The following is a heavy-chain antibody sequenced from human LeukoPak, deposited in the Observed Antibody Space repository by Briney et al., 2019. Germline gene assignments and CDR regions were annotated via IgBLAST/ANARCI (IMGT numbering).Heavy chain of an antibody. CDR2: INPNSGGT. V-gene: IGHV1-2*02. CDR1: GYTFTGYY. D-gene: IGHD3-9*01. CDR3: ARARLRYFDWLLASSPYFDY. J-gene: IGHJ4*02. Sequence: GASVKVSCKASGYTFTGYYMHWVRQAPGQGLEWMGWINPNSGGTNYAQKFQGRVTMTRDTSICTAYMELSRLRSDDTAVYYCARARLRYFDWLLASSPYFDYWGQGTLVTVSS.